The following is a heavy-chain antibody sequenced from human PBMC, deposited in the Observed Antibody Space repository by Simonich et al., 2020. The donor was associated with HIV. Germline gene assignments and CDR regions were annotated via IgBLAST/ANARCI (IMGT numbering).Heavy chain of an antibody. CDR2: VNHTGST. CDR3: ARGPAPAVSGGWGVNWFDP. D-gene: IGHD2-15*01. V-gene: IGHV4-34*01. J-gene: IGHJ5*02. Sequence: QVQKQQWGAELLKPSETLSLICAVYGGLSSYSCSWVRQPPGKEMEWIGAVNHTGSTKYNPPLVRQVNIAVGPSKNHFSLKLSSVTASDTAFYYCARGPAPAVSGGWGVNWFDPWGQGTLVTVSS. CDR1: GGLSSYS.